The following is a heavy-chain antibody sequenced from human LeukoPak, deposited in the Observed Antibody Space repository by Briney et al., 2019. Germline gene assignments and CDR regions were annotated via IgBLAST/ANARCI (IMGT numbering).Heavy chain of an antibody. J-gene: IGHJ4*02. V-gene: IGHV4-31*03. Sequence: SETLSLTCTVSGGSISSSSYYWGWIRQPPGKGLEWIGYIYYSGSTYYNPSLKSRVTISVDTSKNQFSLKLSSVTAADTAVYYCARGSSSWYYYFDYWGQGTLVTVSS. CDR3: ARGSSSWYYYFDY. CDR1: GGSISSSSYY. CDR2: IYYSGST. D-gene: IGHD6-13*01.